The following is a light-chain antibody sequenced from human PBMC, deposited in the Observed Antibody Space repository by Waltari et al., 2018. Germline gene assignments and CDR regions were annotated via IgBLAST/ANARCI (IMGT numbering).Light chain of an antibody. CDR2: RVF. J-gene: IGKJ2*01. CDR1: QRLVHSDGNTH. V-gene: IGKV2-30*02. Sequence: DVVMTQSPLSLPVTLGQAASISCQSSQRLVHSDGNTHLNWFQQSPGQSPRRLIYRVFNRDSGVPDRFSGSGSGTDFTLKISRVEAEDVGVYYCMQGTHWPYTFGQGTKLDIK. CDR3: MQGTHWPYT.